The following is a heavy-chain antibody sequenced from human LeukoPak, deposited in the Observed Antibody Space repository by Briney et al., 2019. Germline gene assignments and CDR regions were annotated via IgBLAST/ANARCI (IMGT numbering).Heavy chain of an antibody. CDR3: ARGGEGYGDPNYYYGMDV. J-gene: IGHJ6*02. CDR1: GDSVSSNSAA. Sequence: TLSLTCAISGDSVSSNSAAWNWIRQSPSRGLEWLGRTYYRSEWYNDYAVSVKSRRTINPDSSKKQFSLQLNSVTPEDTAVYYCARGGEGYGDPNYYYGMDVWGQGTTVTVSS. V-gene: IGHV6-1*01. D-gene: IGHD4-17*01. CDR2: TYYRSEWYN.